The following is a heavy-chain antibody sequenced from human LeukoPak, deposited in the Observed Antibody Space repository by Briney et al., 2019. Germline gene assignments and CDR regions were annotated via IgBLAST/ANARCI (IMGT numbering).Heavy chain of an antibody. D-gene: IGHD2-2*01. J-gene: IGHJ3*02. Sequence: SETLSLTCTVSGDSISSAYWGWIRQSAGKGLEYIGRLYVNGSPNSNPSLKRRVTMSLDTSKNQFSLKMTSVTAADSAIYFCARMPVPIHDAFDIWGQGTAVMVSS. CDR2: LYVNGSP. V-gene: IGHV4-4*07. CDR1: GDSISSAY. CDR3: ARMPVPIHDAFDI.